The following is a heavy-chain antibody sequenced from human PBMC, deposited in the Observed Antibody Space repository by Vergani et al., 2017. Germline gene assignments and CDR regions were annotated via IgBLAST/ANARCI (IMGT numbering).Heavy chain of an antibody. CDR3: ARVMGERGRSSSWYPAEYFQH. V-gene: IGHV1-2*02. D-gene: IGHD6-13*01. Sequence: QVQLVQSGAEVKKPGASVKVSCKASGYTFTGYYMHWVRQAPGQGLEWMGWINPNSGGTNYAQKFQGRVTMTRDTSISTAYMELSRRRSDDTAVYYCARVMGERGRSSSWYPAEYFQHWGQGTLVTVSS. CDR2: INPNSGGT. J-gene: IGHJ1*01. CDR1: GYTFTGYY.